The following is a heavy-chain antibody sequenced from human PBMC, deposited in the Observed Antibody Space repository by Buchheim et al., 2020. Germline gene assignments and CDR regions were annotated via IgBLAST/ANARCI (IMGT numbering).Heavy chain of an antibody. J-gene: IGHJ4*02. CDR3: ARYHTAMTPYYFDC. CDR1: GFTFSTYW. CDR2: IKQDGSEK. D-gene: IGHD5-18*01. V-gene: IGHV3-7*01. Sequence: EVQLVESGGGLVQPGGSLRLSCAASGFTFSTYWMSWARQAPGKGLEWVANIKQDGSEKYYVDSVKGRFTISRDNAKNSLYLQMNSLRAEDTAVYYCARYHTAMTPYYFDCWGQGTL.